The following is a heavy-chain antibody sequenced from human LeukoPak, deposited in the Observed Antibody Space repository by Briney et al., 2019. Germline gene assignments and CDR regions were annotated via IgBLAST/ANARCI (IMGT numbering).Heavy chain of an antibody. CDR1: GYTFTSYY. CDR2: INPSGGST. V-gene: IGHV1-46*01. Sequence: GASVKVSCKASGYTFTSYYMHWVRQAPGQGLEWMGIINPSGGSTSYAQKFQGRVTMTRDTSTSTVYMELSSLRSEDTAVYYCARVARGQRHCSSTSCYYNWFDPWGQGTLVTVSS. J-gene: IGHJ5*02. D-gene: IGHD2-2*01. CDR3: ARVARGQRHCSSTSCYYNWFDP.